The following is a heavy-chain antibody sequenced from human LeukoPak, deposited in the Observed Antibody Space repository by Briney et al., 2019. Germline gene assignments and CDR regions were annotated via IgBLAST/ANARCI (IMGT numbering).Heavy chain of an antibody. J-gene: IGHJ3*02. CDR3: ARDTWVDI. CDR1: GFTFSDYG. D-gene: IGHD6-13*01. V-gene: IGHV3-30*03. Sequence: GESLRLSCAASGFTFSDYGIHWVRQAPGKGLEWVAGISYNGGYKFYADSVKGRFTISRDNAKNTLYLQMNSLRAEDTAVYYCARDTWVDIWGQGTMVTVSS. CDR2: ISYNGGYK.